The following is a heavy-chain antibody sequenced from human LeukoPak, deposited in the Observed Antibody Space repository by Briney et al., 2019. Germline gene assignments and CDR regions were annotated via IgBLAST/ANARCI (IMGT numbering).Heavy chain of an antibody. CDR3: ARSFNYYDRSGQTNLLVAFDI. CDR1: GGSISSSTCY. J-gene: IGHJ3*02. CDR2: IYYSGST. D-gene: IGHD3-22*01. Sequence: SETLSLTCTVSGGSISSSTCYWGWIRQPPGKGLEWIVSIYYSGSTYYNPSLKSRVTMSVDTSKNQLSLKLSSVTAADTAAYYCARSFNYYDRSGQTNLLVAFDIWGQGTMVTASS. V-gene: IGHV4-39*01.